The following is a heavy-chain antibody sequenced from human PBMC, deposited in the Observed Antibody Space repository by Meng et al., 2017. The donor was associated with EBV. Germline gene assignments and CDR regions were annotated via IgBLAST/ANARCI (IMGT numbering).Heavy chain of an antibody. D-gene: IGHD3-10*01. J-gene: IGHJ4*02. CDR1: GGPFRSDA. Sequence: QGQLVQCGSEVKKPGSSVTVSCKTSGGPFRSDAVRCVRQAPGQGLEWMGGLIPMSDAPHYAQKFQGRVTMTADESTNTHYMDLSGLRFEDTAVYFCASESGRGFTPDYWGQGTLVTVSS. CDR2: LIPMSDAP. V-gene: IGHV1-69*01. CDR3: ASESGRGFTPDY.